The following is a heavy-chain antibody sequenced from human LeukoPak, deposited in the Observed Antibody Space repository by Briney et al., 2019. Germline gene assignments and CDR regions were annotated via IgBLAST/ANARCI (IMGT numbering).Heavy chain of an antibody. V-gene: IGHV3-74*01. D-gene: IGHD4-17*01. CDR2: INSDGCST. CDR1: GFTFSSYW. CDR3: ARVNGDYYYYYYMDV. J-gene: IGHJ6*03. Sequence: PGGSLRLSCAASGFTFSSYWMHWVRQAPGKGLVWVSRINSDGCSTSYADSVKGRFTISRDNAKNTLYLQMNSLRAEDTAVYYCARVNGDYYYYYYMDVWGKGTTVTVSS.